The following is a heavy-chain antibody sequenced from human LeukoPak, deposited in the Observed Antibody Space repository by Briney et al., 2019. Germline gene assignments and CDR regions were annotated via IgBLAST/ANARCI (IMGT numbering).Heavy chain of an antibody. D-gene: IGHD6-19*01. CDR2: IYYSGST. CDR3: ARDRGYSSGWLDY. Sequence: SETLSLTCTVSGGSISSYYWSWIRQPPGKGLEWIGYIYYSGSTNYNPSLKSRVTISVDTSKNQFSLKLSSVTAADTAVYYCARDRGYSSGWLDYWGQGTLVTVPS. CDR1: GGSISSYY. V-gene: IGHV4-59*01. J-gene: IGHJ4*02.